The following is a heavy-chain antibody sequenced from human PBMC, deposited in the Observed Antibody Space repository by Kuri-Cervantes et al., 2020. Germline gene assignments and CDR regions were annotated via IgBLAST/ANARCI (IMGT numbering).Heavy chain of an antibody. D-gene: IGHD6-19*01. CDR1: GFTFSDYY. CDR2: ISSSGSTI. V-gene: IGHV3-11*01. Sequence: GESLKISCAASGFTFSDYYMSWIRQAPGKGLEWVSYISSSGSTIYYADSVKGRFTISRDNAKNSLYLQMNSLRAEDTAVYYWARRTVPLFPSSGWYYFDYWGQGTLVTVSS. CDR3: ARRTVPLFPSSGWYYFDY. J-gene: IGHJ4*02.